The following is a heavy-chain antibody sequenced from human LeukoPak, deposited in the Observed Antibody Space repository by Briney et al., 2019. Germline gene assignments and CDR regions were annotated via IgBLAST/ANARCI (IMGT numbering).Heavy chain of an antibody. CDR2: ISGSGGNT. CDR1: GFTFNSYA. J-gene: IGHJ4*02. V-gene: IGHV3-23*01. CDR3: AKSRGYSNTSPFDY. Sequence: GGSLRLSCAASGFTFNSYAMSWVRQAQGKGLDWVSGISGSGGNTYYADSVKGRYTIYRDNSRITLYLQMNSLTAEDTALYCCAKSRGYSNTSPFDYWGQGTLVAVSA. D-gene: IGHD5-12*01.